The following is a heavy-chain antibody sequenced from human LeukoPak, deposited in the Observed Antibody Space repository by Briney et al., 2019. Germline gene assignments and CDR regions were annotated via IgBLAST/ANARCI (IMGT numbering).Heavy chain of an antibody. V-gene: IGHV3-23*05. Sequence: PGGSLRLPCAASGFSFFSYAMAWVRQAPGKGLEWVADITNSGRVHYADSVKGRFTISRDDDKNTLHLQMNNLRVEDTAIYFCARQLTEHFYHWGQGTLVSVSS. D-gene: IGHD1-1*01. CDR1: GFSFFSYA. CDR2: ITNSGRV. J-gene: IGHJ1*01. CDR3: ARQLTEHFYH.